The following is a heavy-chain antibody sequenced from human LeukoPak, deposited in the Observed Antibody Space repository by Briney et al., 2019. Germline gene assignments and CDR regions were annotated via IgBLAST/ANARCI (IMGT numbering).Heavy chain of an antibody. J-gene: IGHJ4*02. D-gene: IGHD3-16*01. CDR1: GFTFSTYG. V-gene: IGHV3-30*02. CDR3: ARAEGVDLYFDY. Sequence: GGSLRLSCAASGFTFSTYGMHWVRQAPGKGLEWVAFTPYDGNSKYYTDSVKGRFTMSEDNMKSTLYLQMNSLGIEDTAVYYCARAEGVDLYFDYWGQGTPVTVSS. CDR2: TPYDGNSK.